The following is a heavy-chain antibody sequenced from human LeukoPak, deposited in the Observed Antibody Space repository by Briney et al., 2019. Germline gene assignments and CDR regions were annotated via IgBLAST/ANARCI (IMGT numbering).Heavy chain of an antibody. Sequence: ASVKVSCKASGYTFTGYYMHWVRQAPGQGLEWMGRINPNSGGTNYAQKFQGRVTMTRDTSVSTAYMELSRLRSDDTAVYYCAIGTLAYCGGDCQTHDAFDIWGQGTMVTVSS. CDR2: INPNSGGT. CDR1: GYTFTGYY. J-gene: IGHJ3*02. D-gene: IGHD2-21*02. CDR3: AIGTLAYCGGDCQTHDAFDI. V-gene: IGHV1-2*06.